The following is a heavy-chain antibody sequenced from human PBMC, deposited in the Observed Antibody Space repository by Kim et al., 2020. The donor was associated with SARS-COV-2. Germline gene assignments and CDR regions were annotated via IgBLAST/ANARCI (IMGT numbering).Heavy chain of an antibody. CDR2: ITSSGGYI. J-gene: IGHJ4*02. D-gene: IGHD2-15*01. Sequence: WGSLRLSCAASGFTFSSHSMTWVRQAPGKGLEWVSSITSSGGYISYADSLKGRFTISRDNAKNSLYLQMISLRVEDTAVYYCVRTRFVLEAVDFWGQGTLVTVSS. CDR1: GFTFSSHS. CDR3: VRTRFVLEAVDF. V-gene: IGHV3-21*06.